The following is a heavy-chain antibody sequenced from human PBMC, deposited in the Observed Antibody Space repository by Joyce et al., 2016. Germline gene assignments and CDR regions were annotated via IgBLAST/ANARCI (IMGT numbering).Heavy chain of an antibody. V-gene: IGHV4-30-4*01. CDR2: IYYSAGT. CDR1: GGSISSGDYY. CDR3: ARDWILASAFDY. D-gene: IGHD3-3*01. J-gene: IGHJ4*02. Sequence: QVQLQESGPGLVKPSQTLSLTCTVSGGSISSGDYYWSWIRQPPGKGLECIGYIYYSAGTYYNPSLQSRVTISVDTSKNQFALELTSVSAADTAVYYCARDWILASAFDYWGPGTMVTVSS.